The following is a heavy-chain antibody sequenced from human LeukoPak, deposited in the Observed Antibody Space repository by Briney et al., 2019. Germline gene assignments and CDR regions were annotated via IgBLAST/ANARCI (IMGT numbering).Heavy chain of an antibody. Sequence: SETLSLTCTVSGDSITSGSYFWSWIRQPAGKGLEWIGRIYTSGSTSYNPSLKSRVTISVDTSKNQFSLKLSSVTAADTAVYYCASRKLGNDYWGQGTLVTVSS. CDR1: GDSITSGSYF. CDR2: IYTSGST. CDR3: ASRKLGNDY. J-gene: IGHJ4*02. D-gene: IGHD7-27*01. V-gene: IGHV4-61*02.